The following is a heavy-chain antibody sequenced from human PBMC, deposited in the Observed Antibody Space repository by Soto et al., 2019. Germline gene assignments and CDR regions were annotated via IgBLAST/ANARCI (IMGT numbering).Heavy chain of an antibody. CDR2: LGGDENYR. V-gene: IGHV3-74*01. D-gene: IGHD3-3*01. CDR1: GFSCRSYW. J-gene: IGHJ6*02. CDR3: GKGKELGVVRYGLDA. Sequence: GSLRLSCGASGFSCRSYWMHWVRQAPGKGLGWVSRLGGDENYRDYADSVMGRLTISRDIAKNTIYLQMNSLRAEDTAVYYCGKGKELGVVRYGLDAWGQGTKVTGSS.